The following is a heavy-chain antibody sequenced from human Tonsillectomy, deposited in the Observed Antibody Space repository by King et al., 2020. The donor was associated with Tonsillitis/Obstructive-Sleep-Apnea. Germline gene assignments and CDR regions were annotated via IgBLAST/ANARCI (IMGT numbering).Heavy chain of an antibody. CDR1: GFTFSSYS. Sequence: VQLVESGGGLVQPGGSLRLSCAASGFTFSSYSMNWVRQAPGKGLEWVSYISSSSSTIYYADSVKGRFTISRDNAKNSLYLQMNSLRDEDTAVYYCARGGELRFLEWLSGDYYYMDVWGKGTTGTVSS. V-gene: IGHV3-48*02. CDR2: ISSSSSTI. CDR3: ARGGELRFLEWLSGDYYYMDV. J-gene: IGHJ6*03. D-gene: IGHD3-3*01.